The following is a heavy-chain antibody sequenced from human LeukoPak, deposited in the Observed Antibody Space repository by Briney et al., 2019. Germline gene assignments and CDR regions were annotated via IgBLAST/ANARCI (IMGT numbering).Heavy chain of an antibody. Sequence: EASVKVSCKASGGTFSSNAISWVRQAPGQGLEWMGRIIPIFGTANYAQKFQGRVTITTDESTSTAYMELSSLRSEDTAVYYCAMGSGENWFDPWGQGTLVTVSS. CDR2: IIPIFGTA. D-gene: IGHD3-10*01. J-gene: IGHJ5*02. CDR3: AMGSGENWFDP. V-gene: IGHV1-69*05. CDR1: GGTFSSNA.